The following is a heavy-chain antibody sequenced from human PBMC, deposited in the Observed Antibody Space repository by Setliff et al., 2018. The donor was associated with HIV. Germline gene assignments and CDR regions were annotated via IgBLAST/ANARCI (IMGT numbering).Heavy chain of an antibody. Sequence: PSETLSLTCNVSGGSIGSGSHYWSWIRQPAGKGLEWIGHIYTTGSTNYNPSLKSRVTISADTSNNQFSLRLTSMTAADTAVYYCAKTSVGATGLDAFDIWGQGTMVTVSS. CDR3: AKTSVGATGLDAFDI. CDR1: GGSIGSGSHY. V-gene: IGHV4-61*09. J-gene: IGHJ3*02. D-gene: IGHD1-26*01. CDR2: IYTTGST.